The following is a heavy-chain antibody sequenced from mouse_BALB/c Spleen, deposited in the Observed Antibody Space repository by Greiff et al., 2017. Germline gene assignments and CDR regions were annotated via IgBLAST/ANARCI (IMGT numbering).Heavy chain of an antibody. J-gene: IGHJ2*01. D-gene: IGHD2-1*01. CDR1: GYTFTSYW. CDR2: INPSTGYT. V-gene: IGHV1-7*01. CDR3: ARSDGNYVGYFDY. Sequence: VQLQESGAELAKPGASVKMSCKASGYTFTSYWMHWVKQRPGQGLEWIGYINPSTGYTEYNQKFKDKATLTADKSSSTAYMQLSSLTSEDSAVYYCARSDGNYVGYFDYWGQGTTLTVSS.